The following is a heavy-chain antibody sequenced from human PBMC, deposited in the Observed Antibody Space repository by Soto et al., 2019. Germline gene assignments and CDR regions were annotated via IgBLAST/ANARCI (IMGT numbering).Heavy chain of an antibody. D-gene: IGHD3-16*01. V-gene: IGHV3-72*01. CDR3: ARDTGGSYDY. J-gene: IGHJ4*02. Sequence: EVKLVESGGGLVQPGGSLRLSCAASGFSSSDYYMDWVRQVPGKGLEWVGRSRNKANSYNPEYAPSVKDRFSISRDNSKDSMYLQMNSLKTEDTAVYYCARDTGGSYDYWGQGALVTVSS. CDR1: GFSSSDYY. CDR2: SRNKANSYNP.